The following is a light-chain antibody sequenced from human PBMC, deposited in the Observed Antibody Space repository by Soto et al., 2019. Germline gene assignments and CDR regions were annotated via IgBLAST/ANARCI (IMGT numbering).Light chain of an antibody. CDR1: SSDIGAFTS. CDR3: SSHSRTPTLVV. CDR2: DII. V-gene: IGLV2-14*03. Sequence: QSVLTQPASVSGSPGQSITISCTGTSSDIGAFTSVSWYQQHPGKAPKLIIYDIIHRPSGVSDRFSGSKSVNTASLTVSGLQPEDEANYYCSSHSRTPTLVVFGGGTKLTVL. J-gene: IGLJ3*02.